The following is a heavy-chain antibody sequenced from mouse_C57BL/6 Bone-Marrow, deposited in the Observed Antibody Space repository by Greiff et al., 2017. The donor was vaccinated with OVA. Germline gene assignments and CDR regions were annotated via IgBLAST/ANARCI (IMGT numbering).Heavy chain of an antibody. J-gene: IGHJ2*01. Sequence: QVHVKQSGAELVKPGASVKMSCKASGYTFTTYPIEWMKQNHGKSLEWIGNFHPYNDDTKYNEKFKGKATLTVEKSSSTVYLELSRLTSDDSAVYYCARRSSGFYYFDYWGQGTTLTVSS. CDR1: GYTFTTYP. CDR2: FHPYNDDT. D-gene: IGHD3-2*02. CDR3: ARRSSGFYYFDY. V-gene: IGHV1-47*01.